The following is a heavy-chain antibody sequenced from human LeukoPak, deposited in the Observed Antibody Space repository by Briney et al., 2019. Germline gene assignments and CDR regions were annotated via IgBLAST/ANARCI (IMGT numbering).Heavy chain of an antibody. J-gene: IGHJ4*02. V-gene: IGHV3-30*02. CDR1: GLTFSNYG. D-gene: IGHD3-10*01. CDR3: AKAPYGSGSSTFDY. CDR2: IRYDGSNK. Sequence: GGSLRLSCAASGLTFSNYGMHWVRQAPGKGLEWVAFIRYDGSNKYYADSVKGRFTISRDTSKNTLYLQMNSLRAEDTAVYYCAKAPYGSGSSTFDYWGQGTLVTVSS.